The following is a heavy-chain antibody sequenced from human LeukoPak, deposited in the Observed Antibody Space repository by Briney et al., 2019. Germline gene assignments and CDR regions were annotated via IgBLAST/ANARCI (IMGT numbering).Heavy chain of an antibody. V-gene: IGHV1-18*01. CDR2: ISPYNGNT. J-gene: IGHJ4*02. CDR1: GYTFINYG. CDR3: ARDRGIAVAATGY. Sequence: ASVKVSCKASGYTFINYGITWVRQAPGQGPEWMGWISPYNGNTKYAPKVQGRVTMTTDTSTSTAYLELRSLRSDDTAVYYCARDRGIAVAATGYWGQGTLVTVSS. D-gene: IGHD6-19*01.